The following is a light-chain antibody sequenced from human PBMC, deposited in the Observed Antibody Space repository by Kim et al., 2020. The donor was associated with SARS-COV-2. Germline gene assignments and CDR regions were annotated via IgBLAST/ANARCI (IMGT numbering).Light chain of an antibody. CDR1: QTVGTTY. Sequence: LSPGERATRSCRASQTVGTTYFAWYQHKPGLPPRLLIYATSTRATGTPDRFSGTGSGTDFTLTLSRLEPEDSAVYYCQQYGSAPYTFGQGTKLEI. CDR2: ATS. J-gene: IGKJ2*01. V-gene: IGKV3-20*01. CDR3: QQYGSAPYT.